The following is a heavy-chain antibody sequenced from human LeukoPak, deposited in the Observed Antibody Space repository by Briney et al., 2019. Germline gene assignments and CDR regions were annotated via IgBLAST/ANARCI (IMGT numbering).Heavy chain of an antibody. CDR2: IYSGGST. Sequence: PGGSLRLSCAASGFTVSSNYMSWVRQAPGKGLEWVSVIYSGGSTYYADSVKGRFTISRDNSKNTLYLQMNSLRAEDTAVYCCARVDPGPEKYYFDYWGQGTLVTVSS. CDR3: ARVDPGPEKYYFDY. J-gene: IGHJ4*02. V-gene: IGHV3-53*01. CDR1: GFTVSSNY.